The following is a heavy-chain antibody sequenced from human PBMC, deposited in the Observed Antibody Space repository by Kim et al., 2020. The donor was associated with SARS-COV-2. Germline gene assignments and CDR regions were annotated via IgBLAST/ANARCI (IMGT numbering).Heavy chain of an antibody. J-gene: IGHJ4*02. V-gene: IGHV4-59*08. CDR3: ARQSRIAAAGGVPGYFDY. D-gene: IGHD6-13*01. Sequence: KCRVTIPVDTAKNQFSLKLSSVTAADTAVYYCARQSRIAAAGGVPGYFDYWGQGTLVTVSS.